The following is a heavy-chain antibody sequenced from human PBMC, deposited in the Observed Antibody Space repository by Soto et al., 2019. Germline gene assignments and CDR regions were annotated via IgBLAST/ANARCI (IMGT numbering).Heavy chain of an antibody. D-gene: IGHD2-2*01. V-gene: IGHV3-23*01. Sequence: EVQLLESGGGLVQPGGSLRLSCAASGFTFSSYAMSWVRQAPGKGLEWVSAISGSGGSTYYADSVKGRFTISRDNSKNTLYLQMNSLRAEDTAVYYGATGSTNLGYCSSTSCYGGAFDIWGQVTMVTVSS. J-gene: IGHJ3*02. CDR1: GFTFSSYA. CDR2: ISGSGGST. CDR3: ATGSTNLGYCSSTSCYGGAFDI.